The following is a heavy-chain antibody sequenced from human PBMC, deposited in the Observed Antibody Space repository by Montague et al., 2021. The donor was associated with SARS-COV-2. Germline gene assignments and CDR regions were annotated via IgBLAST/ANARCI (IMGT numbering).Heavy chain of an antibody. Sequence: SETLSLTCTVSGGSISPYYWSWIRQSPGKGLECIGYTSYSGSTDYNPPLKSRVTISIDTSKNQFSLKLSSVTAADTAVYYCPRWGEYYDSPYYYYAMDVWGQGTTVTVSS. J-gene: IGHJ6*02. CDR2: TSYSGST. CDR1: GGSISPYY. V-gene: IGHV4-59*12. CDR3: PRWGEYYDSPYYYYAMDV. D-gene: IGHD3-3*01.